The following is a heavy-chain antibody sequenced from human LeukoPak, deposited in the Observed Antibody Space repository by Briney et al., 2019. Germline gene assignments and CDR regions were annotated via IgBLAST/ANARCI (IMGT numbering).Heavy chain of an antibody. V-gene: IGHV4-38-2*02. Sequence: SETLSLTCAVSGYSISSGYYWGWIRQPPGKGLEWIGSIYHSGSTYYNPSLKSRVTISVATSKNQFSLKLSSVTAADTAVYYCARDRWPIAALTGDAFDIWGQGTMVTVSS. CDR2: IYHSGST. CDR1: GYSISSGYY. CDR3: ARDRWPIAALTGDAFDI. J-gene: IGHJ3*02. D-gene: IGHD6-13*01.